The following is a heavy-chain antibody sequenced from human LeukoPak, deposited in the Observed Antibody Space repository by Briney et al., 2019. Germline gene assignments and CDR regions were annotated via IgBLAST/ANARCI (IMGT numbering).Heavy chain of an antibody. D-gene: IGHD6-19*01. CDR3: ARLGYSSGGDY. CDR1: GYTFTGYY. Sequence: ASVKVSCKASGYTFTGYYMHWVRQAPGQGLEWMGWINPNSGRTIYAQKFQGRVTMTRDTSISTAYMELSRLRSDDTAVYYCARLGYSSGGDYWGQGALATASS. J-gene: IGHJ4*02. V-gene: IGHV1-2*02. CDR2: INPNSGRT.